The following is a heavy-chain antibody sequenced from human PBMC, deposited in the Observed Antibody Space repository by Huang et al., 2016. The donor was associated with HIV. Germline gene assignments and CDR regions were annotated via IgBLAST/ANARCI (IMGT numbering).Heavy chain of an antibody. CDR2: INVGNGNT. D-gene: IGHD3-10*01. CDR3: ARFRGDY. Sequence: QVQLVQSGAEVKKPGASVKVSCKASGYTFTSYAMNWVRQAPGNRLEWMGWINVGNGNTKYSQKFQGRVTITRDTSASKVYMELSSLRSEDTAVCYCARFRGDYWGQGNLVTVSS. J-gene: IGHJ4*02. CDR1: GYTFTSYA. V-gene: IGHV1-3*01.